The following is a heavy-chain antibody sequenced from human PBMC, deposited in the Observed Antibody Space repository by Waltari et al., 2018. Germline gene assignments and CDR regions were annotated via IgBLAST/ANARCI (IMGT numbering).Heavy chain of an antibody. J-gene: IGHJ4*02. CDR2: INPSGGST. D-gene: IGHD3-10*01. Sequence: QVQLVQSGAEVKKPGASVKVSCEASGYSFTSYYMTWVRQAHGQGLEWMGIINPSGGSTTYAQKFQGRVTMTRDTSTSTVHMELSSLRSEDTAVYYCARDGFSGSYAYYFDYWGQGTLVTVSS. CDR3: ARDGFSGSYAYYFDY. CDR1: GYSFTSYY. V-gene: IGHV1-46*01.